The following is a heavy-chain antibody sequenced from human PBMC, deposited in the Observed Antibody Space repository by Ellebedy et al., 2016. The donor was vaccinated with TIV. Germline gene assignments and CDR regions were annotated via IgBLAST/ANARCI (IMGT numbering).Heavy chain of an antibody. CDR1: GYTFTNYA. J-gene: IGHJ4*02. CDR3: ARREWLGYYDY. V-gene: IGHV1-3*01. CDR2: INAGNGNT. Sequence: ASVKVSCKASGYTFTNYAMHWVRQAPGQRLEWMGWINAGNGNTKYSQKFQGRVTISRDTSASTAYMELSSLRSEDTAVYYCARREWLGYYDYWGQGTLVTVSS. D-gene: IGHD6-19*01.